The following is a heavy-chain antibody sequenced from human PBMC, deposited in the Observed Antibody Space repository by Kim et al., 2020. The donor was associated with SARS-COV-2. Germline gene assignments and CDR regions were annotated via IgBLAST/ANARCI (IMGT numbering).Heavy chain of an antibody. Sequence: SQTLSLTCAISGDSVSSNSAAWSWIRQSPSRGLEWLGRTYYMSKWYNNYAISVKSRIAINPDTSKNQFSPQLNSVTPEDTAVYYCARETHSQYYFDYWGQGTLVTVSS. V-gene: IGHV6-1*01. CDR1: GDSVSSNSAA. CDR3: ARETHSQYYFDY. J-gene: IGHJ4*02. CDR2: TYYMSKWYN.